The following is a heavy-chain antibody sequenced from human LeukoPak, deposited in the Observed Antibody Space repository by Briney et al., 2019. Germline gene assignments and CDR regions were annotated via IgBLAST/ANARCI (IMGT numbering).Heavy chain of an antibody. V-gene: IGHV3-23*01. CDR2: ISGSGGST. J-gene: IGHJ6*02. D-gene: IGHD2-15*01. CDR1: GFTFSSYA. CDR3: AKDRLQGYCSGGSCPSPSYYYGMDV. Sequence: GGSLRLSCAASGFTFSSYAMSWVRQAPGKGLEWVSAISGSGGSTYYADSVKGRFTISRDNSKNTLYLQMNSLRAEDTAVYCCAKDRLQGYCSGGSCPSPSYYYGMDVWGQGTTVTVSS.